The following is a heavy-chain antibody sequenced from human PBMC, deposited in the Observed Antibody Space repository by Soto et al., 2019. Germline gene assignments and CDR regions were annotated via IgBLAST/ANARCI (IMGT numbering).Heavy chain of an antibody. CDR3: ARHGGKLWFGTRRVDY. J-gene: IGHJ4*02. CDR1: GGSISSYY. V-gene: IGHV4-59*01. CDR2: IYYSGST. Sequence: SETLSLTCTVSGGSISSYYWSWIRQPPGKGLEWIGYIYYSGSTNYNPSLKSRVTISVDTSKNQFSLKLSSVTAADTAVYYCARHGGKLWFGTRRVDYWGQGTLVTVSS. D-gene: IGHD3-10*01.